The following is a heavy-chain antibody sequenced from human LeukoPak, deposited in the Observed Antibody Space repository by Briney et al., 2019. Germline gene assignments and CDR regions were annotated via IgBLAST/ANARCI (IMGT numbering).Heavy chain of an antibody. J-gene: IGHJ4*02. D-gene: IGHD6-19*01. V-gene: IGHV1-3*01. CDR3: ARGYTSGWYHDY. Sequence: ASVKVSCKASGYTFSTFAIHWVRQAPGQRLEWMGWIDAGSDNTKYSQKFQGRVTFTRDTSASTVYMELTSLRSEDTAVYYCARGYTSGWYHDYWGQGTLVTVSS. CDR2: IDAGSDNT. CDR1: GYTFSTFA.